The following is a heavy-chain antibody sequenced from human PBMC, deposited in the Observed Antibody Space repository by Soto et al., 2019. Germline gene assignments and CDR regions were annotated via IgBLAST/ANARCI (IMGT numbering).Heavy chain of an antibody. CDR3: ERHTLEWFKYFYY. D-gene: IGHD3-3*01. CDR2: ISAYNGDT. CDR1: GYTFTSYG. Sequence: QVQLVQSGAEVKEPGASVKVSCKTSGYTFTSYGISWVRQAPGQGLEWMGWISAYNGDTNYAQKLQGRVTMTTDAYTSTAYMELRSLRSDDTAVYYCERHTLEWFKYFYYWGQGTLVTVSS. J-gene: IGHJ4*02. V-gene: IGHV1-18*04.